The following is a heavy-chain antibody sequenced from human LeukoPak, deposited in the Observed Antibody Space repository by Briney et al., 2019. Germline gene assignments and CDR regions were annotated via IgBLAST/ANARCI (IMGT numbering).Heavy chain of an antibody. CDR2: IYYSGST. D-gene: IGHD3-22*01. CDR1: GGSISSGGYY. CDR3: ARRGNPYDSSGYYYDY. J-gene: IGHJ4*02. V-gene: IGHV4-39*07. Sequence: SQTLSLTCTVSGGSISSGGYYWGWIRQPPGKGLEWIGSIYYSGSTYYNPSLKSRVTISVDTSKNQFSLKLSSVTAADTAVYYCARRGNPYDSSGYYYDYWGQGTLVTVSS.